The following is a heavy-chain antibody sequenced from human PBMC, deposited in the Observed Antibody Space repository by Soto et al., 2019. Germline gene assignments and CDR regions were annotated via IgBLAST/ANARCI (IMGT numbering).Heavy chain of an antibody. J-gene: IGHJ1*01. CDR3: VTMMRAAREFQH. CDR1: GFNFRNYF. V-gene: IGHV3-74*01. D-gene: IGHD6-6*01. CDR2: INPDGTTT. Sequence: EVQLVESGGGLVQPGKSLRLSCGASGFNFRNYFMHWVRQVPGRGLVWVSFINPDGTTTSYADSVKGRFTISRDNSKNTVYLQMNSLRAEDTAVYYCVTMMRAAREFQHWGQGTLVSVSS.